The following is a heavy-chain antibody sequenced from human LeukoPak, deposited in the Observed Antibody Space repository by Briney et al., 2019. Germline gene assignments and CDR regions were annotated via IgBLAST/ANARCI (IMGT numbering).Heavy chain of an antibody. D-gene: IGHD2-15*01. Sequence: GGSLRLSCAASGFTFSNYWMSWVRQAPGKGLEWVANIKHDGSEKYYVDSVKGRFTISRDNAKNSLYLQMNSLRAEDTAVYYCARDLSAGVVVAAASDYWGQGTLVTVSS. CDR2: IKHDGSEK. CDR3: ARDLSAGVVVAAASDY. J-gene: IGHJ4*02. CDR1: GFTFSNYW. V-gene: IGHV3-7*01.